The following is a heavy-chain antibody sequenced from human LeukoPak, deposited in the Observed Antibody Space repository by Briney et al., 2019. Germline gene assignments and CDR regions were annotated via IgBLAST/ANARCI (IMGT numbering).Heavy chain of an antibody. CDR3: VIMAAAEDY. D-gene: IGHD6-13*01. V-gene: IGHV3-21*01. J-gene: IGHJ4*02. Sequence: RAGGSLRLSCAASGFTFSSYSMNWVRQAPGKGLEWVSSISSSSSYIYYADSVKGRLTISRDNAKNSLYLQMNSLRAEDTAVYYCVIMAAAEDYWGQGTLVTVSS. CDR2: ISSSSSYI. CDR1: GFTFSSYS.